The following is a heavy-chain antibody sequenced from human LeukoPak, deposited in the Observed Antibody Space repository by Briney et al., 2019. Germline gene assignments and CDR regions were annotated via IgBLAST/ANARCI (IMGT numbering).Heavy chain of an antibody. V-gene: IGHV3-20*04. J-gene: IGHJ6*03. CDR3: ARGSLKVWLRDTYCYMDV. Sequence: GGSLRLSCAASGFTFDDYAMNWVRQVPGRGLEWVSGINWNGRITEYAYSVQVQFTFSIQNTKNSLYLYMNIHRFENTASYFYARGSLKVWLRDTYCYMDVWRKGSTVTVCS. CDR2: INWNGRIT. D-gene: IGHD2-8*01. CDR1: GFTFDDYA.